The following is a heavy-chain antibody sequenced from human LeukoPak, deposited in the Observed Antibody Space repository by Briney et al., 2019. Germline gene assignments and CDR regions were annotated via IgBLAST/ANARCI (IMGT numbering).Heavy chain of an antibody. CDR2: IRGSGGST. CDR1: GFTFSSYA. Sequence: PGGSLRLSCAASGFTFSSYAMSWVRQAPGKGLEWVSAIRGSGGSTYYADSVKGRFTISRDNSKNTLYLQMNSLRAEDTAVYYCARFTPYYDILTGSGMDVWGQGTTVTVSS. V-gene: IGHV3-23*01. D-gene: IGHD3-9*01. CDR3: ARFTPYYDILTGSGMDV. J-gene: IGHJ6*02.